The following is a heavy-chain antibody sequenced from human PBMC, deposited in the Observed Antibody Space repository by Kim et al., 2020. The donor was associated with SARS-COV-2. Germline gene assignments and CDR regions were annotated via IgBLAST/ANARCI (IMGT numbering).Heavy chain of an antibody. J-gene: IGHJ5*02. V-gene: IGHV3-15*01. CDR2: IKSKTDGGTT. CDR1: GFTFSNAW. D-gene: IGHD1-26*01. CDR3: TTEWELPHSAWFDP. Sequence: GGSLRLSCAASGFTFSNAWMSWVRQAPGKGLEWVGRIKSKTDGGTTDYAAPVKGRFTISRDDSKNTLYLQMNSLKTEDTAVYYCTTEWELPHSAWFDPWGQGTLVTVSS.